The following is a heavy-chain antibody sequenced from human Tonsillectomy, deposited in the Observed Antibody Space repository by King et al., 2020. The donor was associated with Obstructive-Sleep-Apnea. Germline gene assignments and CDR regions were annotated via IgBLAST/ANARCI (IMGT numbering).Heavy chain of an antibody. D-gene: IGHD3-22*01. Sequence: VQLVESGGGLVQPGGSLRLSCAASGFTFSSYSMNWVRQAPGKGLEWLSYISTSSSTMYYADSVKGRFTISRDNAKNSLYLQMNSLRVEDTAVYYCAREDYYDSSGAYYFDYWGQGTLVTVSS. J-gene: IGHJ4*02. V-gene: IGHV3-48*04. CDR1: GFTFSSYS. CDR2: ISTSSSTM. CDR3: AREDYYDSSGAYYFDY.